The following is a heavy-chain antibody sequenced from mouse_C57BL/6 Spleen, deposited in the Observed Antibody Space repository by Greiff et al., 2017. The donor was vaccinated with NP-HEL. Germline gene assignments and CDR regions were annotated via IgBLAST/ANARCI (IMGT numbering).Heavy chain of an antibody. CDR2: IHPNSGST. V-gene: IGHV1-64*01. CDR3: ARMGNGSSYYFDY. J-gene: IGHJ2*01. D-gene: IGHD1-1*01. Sequence: QVQLQQPGAELVKPGASVKLSCKASGYTFTSYWMHWVKQRPGQGLEWIGMIHPNSGSTNYNEKFKSKATLTVDKSSSTAYMQLSSLTSEDSAVYYCARMGNGSSYYFDYWGQGTTLTVSS. CDR1: GYTFTSYW.